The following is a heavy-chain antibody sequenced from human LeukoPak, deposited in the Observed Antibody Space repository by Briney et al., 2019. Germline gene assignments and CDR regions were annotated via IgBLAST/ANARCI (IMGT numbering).Heavy chain of an antibody. CDR2: INPSSGGT. CDR3: ARDPAYYYDSSGYSYFDY. J-gene: IGHJ4*02. Sequence: ASVKVSCTASGYTFTGYYMHWVRQAPGQGLEWMGRINPSSGGTNYAQKFQGRVTMTRDTSISTAYIELSRLRSDDTAVYYCARDPAYYYDSSGYSYFDYWGQGTLVTVSS. D-gene: IGHD3-22*01. CDR1: GYTFTGYY. V-gene: IGHV1-2*06.